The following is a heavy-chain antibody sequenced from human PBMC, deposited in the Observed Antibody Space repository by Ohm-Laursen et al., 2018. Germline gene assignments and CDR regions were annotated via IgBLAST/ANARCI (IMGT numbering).Heavy chain of an antibody. Sequence: GPSVYLSCKVSGYTFTAYNMHWVRHAPGQGLEWMGWINPKSGGTKYSQKFQGRVTMTRDTSISTAYMELSRLRSDDTAVYNCARTVEIEQFYNWFDPWGQGTLVTVSS. CDR2: INPKSGGT. CDR1: GYTFTAYN. V-gene: IGHV1-2*02. J-gene: IGHJ5*02. CDR3: ARTVEIEQFYNWFDP. D-gene: IGHD5-24*01.